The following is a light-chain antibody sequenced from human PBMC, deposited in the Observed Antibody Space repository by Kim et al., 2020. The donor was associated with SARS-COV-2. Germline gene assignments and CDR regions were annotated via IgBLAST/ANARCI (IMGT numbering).Light chain of an antibody. CDR3: QSFDTRLSGSRI. CDR1: GSNSGADYD. CDR2: DNT. J-gene: IGLJ2*01. Sequence: VTISCTGSGSNSGADYDVHWYQQFPGSAPTLLIFDNTNRPSGVPDRFSGSKSGISASLAITGLQADDEADYFCQSFDTRLSGSRIFGGGTQLTVL. V-gene: IGLV1-40*01.